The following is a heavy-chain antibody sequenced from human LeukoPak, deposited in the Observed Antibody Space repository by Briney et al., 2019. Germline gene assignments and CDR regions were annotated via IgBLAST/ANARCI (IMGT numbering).Heavy chain of an antibody. CDR1: GYTFTDYY. J-gene: IGHJ4*02. CDR3: ARGRALLDNSGYSVDY. V-gene: IGHV1-2*02. Sequence: ASVKVSCKASGYTFTDYYMHWMRQAPGQGLEWMGWINPNSGDTNYARNFQGRVTMTRDTSIDTADMELSRLRSDDTAVYYCARGRALLDNSGYSVDYWGQGTLVTVSS. CDR2: INPNSGDT. D-gene: IGHD3-22*01.